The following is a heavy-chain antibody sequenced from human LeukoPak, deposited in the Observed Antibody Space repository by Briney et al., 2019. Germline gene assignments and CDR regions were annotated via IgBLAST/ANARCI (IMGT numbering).Heavy chain of an antibody. V-gene: IGHV5-51*01. D-gene: IGHD3-10*01. CDR3: ARHLSSPLGEENWFDP. CDR1: GYSFTSYW. CDR2: IYPGDSDT. Sequence: GESLKISCKGSGYSFTSYWIGWVRQMPGKGLEWMGIIYPGDSDTRYSPSFQGQVTISADKSISTAYLQWSSLKASDTAMYYCARHLSSPLGEENWFDPWGQGTLVTVSS. J-gene: IGHJ5*02.